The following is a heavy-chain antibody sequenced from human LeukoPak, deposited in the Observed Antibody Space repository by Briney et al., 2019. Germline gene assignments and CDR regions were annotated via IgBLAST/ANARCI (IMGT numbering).Heavy chain of an antibody. V-gene: IGHV3-74*01. CDR3: AKGPWLAYPYYFDY. J-gene: IGHJ4*02. CDR1: GFTFSDTW. Sequence: GRSLRLSCAASGFTFSDTWMHWVRQAPGEGLVWVSRIRSDGSDTRYAESVKGRFTISRDNAKNTLYLQMNSLRAEDTAVYYCAKGPWLAYPYYFDYWGQGTLVTVSS. D-gene: IGHD6-19*01. CDR2: IRSDGSDT.